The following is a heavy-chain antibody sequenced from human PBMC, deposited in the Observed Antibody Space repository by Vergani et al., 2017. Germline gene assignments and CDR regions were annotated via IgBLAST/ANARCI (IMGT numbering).Heavy chain of an antibody. CDR1: GGSISSGYY. J-gene: IGHJ6*02. V-gene: IGHV4-38-2*02. D-gene: IGHD3-10*01. CDR3: ARVPKPLWFGELDGMDV. Sequence: QVQLQESGPGLVKPSQTLSLTCTVSGGSISSGYYWGWIRQPPGKGLEWIGSIYHSGSTYYNPSLKSRVTISVDTSKNQFSLKLSSVTAADTAVYYCARVPKPLWFGELDGMDVWGQGTTVTVSS. CDR2: IYHSGST.